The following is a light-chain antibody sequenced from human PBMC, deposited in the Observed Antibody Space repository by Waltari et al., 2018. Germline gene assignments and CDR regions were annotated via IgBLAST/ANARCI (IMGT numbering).Light chain of an antibody. CDR3: QQFNTGYS. V-gene: IGKV3-15*01. J-gene: IGKJ2*01. CDR1: RAIANN. Sequence: EIVMTQSPATLSVSPGEAATLSCRASRAIANNLAWYQQKPGQARRLLIYDASTRATGIPARFIGSWSGTEFTLTITSLQSEDSAVYFCQQFNTGYSFGQGTKLEIK. CDR2: DAS.